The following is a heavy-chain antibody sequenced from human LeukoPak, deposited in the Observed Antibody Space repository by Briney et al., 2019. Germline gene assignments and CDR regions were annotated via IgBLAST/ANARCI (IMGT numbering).Heavy chain of an antibody. D-gene: IGHD1-26*01. CDR3: ASDGSYYQLYYFDY. J-gene: IGHJ4*02. CDR2: IIPIFGTA. Sequence: GASVKVSCKASGGTFSSYAISWVRQAPGQGLEWMGGIIPIFGTANYAQKFQGRVTITADESTSTAYMELGSLRSEDTAVYYCASDGSYYQLYYFDYWGQGTLVTVSS. CDR1: GGTFSSYA. V-gene: IGHV1-69*13.